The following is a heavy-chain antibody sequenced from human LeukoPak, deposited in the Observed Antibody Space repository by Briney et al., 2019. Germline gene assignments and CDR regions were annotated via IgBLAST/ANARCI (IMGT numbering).Heavy chain of an antibody. J-gene: IGHJ5*02. Sequence: GGSLRLSCAASGFTFSSYEVNWVRQAPGKGLEWVSYISSSGSTIYYADSVKGRFTISRDNAKNSLYLQMNSLRAEDTAVYYCARDEGGYDQGPNWFDPWGQGTLVTVSS. CDR2: ISSSGSTI. CDR1: GFTFSSYE. V-gene: IGHV3-48*03. CDR3: ARDEGGYDQGPNWFDP. D-gene: IGHD5-12*01.